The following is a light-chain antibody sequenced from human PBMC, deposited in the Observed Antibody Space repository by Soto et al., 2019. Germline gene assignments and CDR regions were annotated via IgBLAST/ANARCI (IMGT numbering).Light chain of an antibody. CDR2: GAS. CDR3: QQYNNWPRT. J-gene: IGKJ1*01. V-gene: IGKV3-15*01. Sequence: EIVRTQSPATRSVSPGERATLSCRASQSVSSNLAWYQQKPGQAPRLLIYGASTRATGIPARFSGSGSGTEFTLTISSLQSEDFAVYYCQQYNNWPRTFGQGTKV. CDR1: QSVSSN.